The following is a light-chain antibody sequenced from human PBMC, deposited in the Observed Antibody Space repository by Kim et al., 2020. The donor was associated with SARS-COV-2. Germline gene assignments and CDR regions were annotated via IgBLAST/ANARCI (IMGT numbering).Light chain of an antibody. V-gene: IGKV3-15*01. CDR3: QQYNDWLIT. CDR2: GAS. J-gene: IGKJ2*01. CDR1: QSISSN. Sequence: SVSPGEGATLSCRASQSISSNLAWYQQKPGQAPRLLIHGASTRATGIPARFSGSGSGTDFTLTISSLQSEDFAVYYCQQYNDWLITFGQGTKLEI.